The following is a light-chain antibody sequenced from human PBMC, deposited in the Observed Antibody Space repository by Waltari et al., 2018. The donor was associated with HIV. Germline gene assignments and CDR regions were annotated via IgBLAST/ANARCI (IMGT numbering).Light chain of an antibody. Sequence: QSALTQPASVSGSPGQSITLPCTGASSHVGRYTYVSLYQHHPGKAPKLIIYDVSNRPSGFSNRFSGSKSGTTASLTISGLQAEDEADYYCSSYTSSRTVVFGGGTKLTVL. V-gene: IGLV2-14*03. CDR3: SSYTSSRTVV. J-gene: IGLJ2*01. CDR2: DVS. CDR1: SSHVGRYTY.